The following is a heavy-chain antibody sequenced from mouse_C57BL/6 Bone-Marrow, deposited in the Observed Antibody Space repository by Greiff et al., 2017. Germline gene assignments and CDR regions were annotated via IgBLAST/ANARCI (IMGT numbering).Heavy chain of an antibody. V-gene: IGHV1-55*01. J-gene: IGHJ1*03. Sequence: VQLQQPGAELVKPGASVKMSCKASGYTFTSYWITWVKQRPGQGLEWIGDIYPGSGSTNTNEKFKSKATLTVDTSSSTAYMQLSSLTSEDSAVYYCARPPTVVVDWYFDVWGTGTTVTVSS. CDR2: IYPGSGST. D-gene: IGHD1-1*01. CDR3: ARPPTVVVDWYFDV. CDR1: GYTFTSYW.